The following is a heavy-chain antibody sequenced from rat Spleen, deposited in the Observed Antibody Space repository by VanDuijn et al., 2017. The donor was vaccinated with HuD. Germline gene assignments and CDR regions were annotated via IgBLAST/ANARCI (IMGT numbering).Heavy chain of an antibody. CDR3: VRSVFDY. V-gene: IGHV10-5*01. CDR1: GFTFSDAA. J-gene: IGHJ2*01. CDR2: IRAKTHNYAT. Sequence: VQVVESGGGLVQPKESLRISCVTSGFTFSDAAMYWVRQAPGKGLDWVARIRAKTHNYATYYADSVKGRFTVSREDSKSVVYLQMDNLKTEDTATYYCVRSVFDYWGQGVMVTVSS.